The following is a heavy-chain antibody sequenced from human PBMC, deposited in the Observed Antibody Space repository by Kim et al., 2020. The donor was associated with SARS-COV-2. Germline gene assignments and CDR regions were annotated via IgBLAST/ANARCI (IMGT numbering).Heavy chain of an antibody. D-gene: IGHD6-13*01. J-gene: IGHJ6*04. CDR2: ISGSGGST. V-gene: IGHV3-23*01. Sequence: GGSLRLSCAASGFTFSSYAMSWVRQAPGKGLEWVSAISGSGGSTYYADSVKGRFTISRDNSKNTLYLQMNSLRAEDTAVYYCANWYPPEYYYYYGMYVWGEGTTLTVSP. CDR1: GFTFSSYA. CDR3: ANWYPPEYYYYYGMYV.